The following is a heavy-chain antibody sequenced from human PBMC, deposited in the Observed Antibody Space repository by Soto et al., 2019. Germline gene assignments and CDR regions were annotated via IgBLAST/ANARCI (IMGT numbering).Heavy chain of an antibody. V-gene: IGHV1-18*01. CDR2: ISAYNGNT. CDR3: ARHCSGGSCYYTGGMDV. D-gene: IGHD2-15*01. J-gene: IGHJ6*02. CDR1: GYGFTIYG. Sequence: GASVKVSCKASGYGFTIYGISWVRQAPGQGLEWMGWISAYNGNTNYAQKLQGRVTMTTDTSTSTAYMELRSLRSDDTAVYYCARHCSGGSCYYTGGMDVWGQGTTVTVSS.